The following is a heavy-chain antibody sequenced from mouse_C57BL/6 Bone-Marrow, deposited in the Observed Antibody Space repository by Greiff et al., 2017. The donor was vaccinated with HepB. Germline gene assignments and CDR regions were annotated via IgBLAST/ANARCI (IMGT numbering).Heavy chain of an antibody. Sequence: QVQLKQSGAELARPGASVKLSCKASGYTFTSYGISWVKQRTGQGLEWIGEIYPRSGNTYYNEKFKGKATLTADKSSSTAYMELRSLTSEDSAVYFCAPLYDYDNTFAYWGQGTLVTVSA. D-gene: IGHD2-4*01. CDR2: IYPRSGNT. V-gene: IGHV1-81*01. J-gene: IGHJ3*01. CDR3: APLYDYDNTFAY. CDR1: GYTFTSYG.